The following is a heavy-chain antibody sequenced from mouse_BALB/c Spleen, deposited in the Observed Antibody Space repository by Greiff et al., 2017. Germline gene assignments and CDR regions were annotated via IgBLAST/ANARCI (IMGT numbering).Heavy chain of an antibody. CDR2: ISYDGSN. CDR3: ARGIAMDY. V-gene: IGHV3-6*02. CDR1: GYSITSGYY. J-gene: IGHJ4*01. Sequence: EVQLQQSGPGLVKPSQSLSLTCSVTGYSITSGYYWNWIRQFPGNKLEWMGYISYDGSNNYNPSLKNRTSITRDTSKNQFFLKLNSVTTEDTATYYCARGIAMDYWGQGTSVTVSA.